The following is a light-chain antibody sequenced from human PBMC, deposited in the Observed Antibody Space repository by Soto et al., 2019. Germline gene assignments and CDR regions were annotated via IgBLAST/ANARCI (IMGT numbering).Light chain of an antibody. CDR2: GAS. CDR3: QQYNNWGT. Sequence: EIVMTQSPATLSVSPGERATLSCRASQSVSSNLAWYQQKPGQAPRLLIYGASTSATGIPARFSGSGSGTEFTLTISNRQAEDFAVYYCQQYNNWGTFGRGTKLEIQ. V-gene: IGKV3-15*01. CDR1: QSVSSN. J-gene: IGKJ1*01.